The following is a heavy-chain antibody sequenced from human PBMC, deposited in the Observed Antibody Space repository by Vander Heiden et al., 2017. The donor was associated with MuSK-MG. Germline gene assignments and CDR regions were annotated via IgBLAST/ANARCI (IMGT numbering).Heavy chain of an antibody. CDR2: INHSGST. CDR3: ARNQEESPSYFDY. J-gene: IGHJ4*02. CDR1: GGSFSGYY. Sequence: QVQLQQRGAGLLKPPETPSLTCAVSGGSFSGYYWSWIRQPPGKGLEWIGKINHSGSTNYNPSLKRRVTISVDTSKNQFSLKLSSVTAADTAVYYCARNQEESPSYFDYWGQGTLVTVSS. V-gene: IGHV4-34*01.